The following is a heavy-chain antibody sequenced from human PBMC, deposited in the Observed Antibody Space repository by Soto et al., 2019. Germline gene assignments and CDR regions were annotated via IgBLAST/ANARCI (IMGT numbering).Heavy chain of an antibody. CDR1: GFTFSRYW. D-gene: IGHD3-16*01. CDR2: INTDGTNT. Sequence: EVPLVESGGGLVQPGGSLRLSCAVSGFTFSRYWMHWFRQDPGNGLVWVSSINTDGTNTQYADSVRGRFTVSRDNAKNTVYLQMISLRSEDTAVYYCVKDLLWGQSDYWGQGTLVVVSS. V-gene: IGHV3-74*03. J-gene: IGHJ4*02. CDR3: VKDLLWGQSDY.